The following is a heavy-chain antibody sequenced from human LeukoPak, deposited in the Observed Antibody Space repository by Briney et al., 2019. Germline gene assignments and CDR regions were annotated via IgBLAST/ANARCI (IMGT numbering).Heavy chain of an antibody. CDR1: GASIGSSYYY. CDR2: FYHSGIT. J-gene: IGHJ3*02. D-gene: IGHD6-13*01. CDR3: ARDAAAGADRAFDI. V-gene: IGHV4-39*07. Sequence: SETLSLTCTVSGASIGSSYYYWGWIRQPRGKGLEWIGSFYHSGITYYNESLKSRLTMSLQTSNNQFFLKLSSVTAADTAVYYCARDAAAGADRAFDIWGQGTMVTVSS.